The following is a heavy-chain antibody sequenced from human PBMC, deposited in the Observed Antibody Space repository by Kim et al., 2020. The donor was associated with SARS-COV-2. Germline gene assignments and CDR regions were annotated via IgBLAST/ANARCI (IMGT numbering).Heavy chain of an antibody. D-gene: IGHD5-12*01. CDR3: AKANSGYSGYGLDY. Sequence: ADSVKGRFTISRDNSKNTLYLQMNSLRAEDTAVYYCAKANSGYSGYGLDYWGQGTLVTVSS. J-gene: IGHJ4*02. V-gene: IGHV3-23*01.